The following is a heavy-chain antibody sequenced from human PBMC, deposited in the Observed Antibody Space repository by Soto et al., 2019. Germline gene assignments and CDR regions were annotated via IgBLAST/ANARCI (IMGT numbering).Heavy chain of an antibody. Sequence: ASVKVSCKASGYTFTGYYMHWVRQAPGQGLEWMGWINPNSGGTNYAQKFQGRVTMTRDTSISTAYMELSRLRSDDTAVYYCARVVVIHYYYYGMDVWGQGTTVTVSS. CDR3: ARVVVIHYYYYGMDV. CDR2: INPNSGGT. V-gene: IGHV1-2*02. D-gene: IGHD3-22*01. CDR1: GYTFTGYY. J-gene: IGHJ6*02.